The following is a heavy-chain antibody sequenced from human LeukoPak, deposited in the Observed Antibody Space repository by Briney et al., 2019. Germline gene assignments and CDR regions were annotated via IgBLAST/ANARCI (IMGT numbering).Heavy chain of an antibody. CDR3: ARQGFYGDSSGYSHPFDY. D-gene: IGHD3-22*01. V-gene: IGHV4-34*01. Sequence: SETLSLTCVVSGGSLTDYHWNWIRQSPGKGLEWIGEISHSGSTNYNPSLKSRVTISVDTSKNQFSLKLSSVTAADTAVYYCARQGFYGDSSGYSHPFDYWGQGTLVTVSS. CDR1: GGSLTDYH. J-gene: IGHJ4*02. CDR2: ISHSGST.